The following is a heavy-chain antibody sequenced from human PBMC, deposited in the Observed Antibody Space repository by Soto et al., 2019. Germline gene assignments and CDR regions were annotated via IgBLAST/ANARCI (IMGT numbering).Heavy chain of an antibody. V-gene: IGHV4-30-2*01. Sequence: PSETLSLTCAVSGGSSSSGGYSWSWIRHPPGKGLEWIGYMYHSGSTYYNPSPKSRVTISVDRSKNQFSLKLSSVTAADTAVYYCARDVGYCSGGSCRSWFDPWGQGTLVTVSS. J-gene: IGHJ5*02. D-gene: IGHD2-15*01. CDR2: MYHSGST. CDR1: GGSSSSGGYS. CDR3: ARDVGYCSGGSCRSWFDP.